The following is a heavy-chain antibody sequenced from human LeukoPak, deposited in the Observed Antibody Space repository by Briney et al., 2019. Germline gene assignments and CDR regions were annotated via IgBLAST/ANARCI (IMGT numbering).Heavy chain of an antibody. CDR3: AKDPLSYYYGSGSHAPGAFDI. J-gene: IGHJ3*02. CDR1: GFTFSDNY. CDR2: ISGSGGST. D-gene: IGHD3-10*01. Sequence: GGSLRLSCAASGFTFSDNYMDWVRQAPGKGLEWVSAISGSGGSTYYADSVKGRFTISRDNSKNTLYLQMNSLRAEDTAVYYCAKDPLSYYYGSGSHAPGAFDIWGQGTMVTVSS. V-gene: IGHV3-23*01.